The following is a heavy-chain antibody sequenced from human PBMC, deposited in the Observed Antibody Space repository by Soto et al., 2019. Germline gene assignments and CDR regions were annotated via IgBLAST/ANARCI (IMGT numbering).Heavy chain of an antibody. Sequence: LSLTCAVSGGSISGGGFSWSWIRQPPGKGLEWIGYILHTGGTQYNPSLKSRVSMSVDKSKNQFSLHLTSVTAADTAVYYCARLQFGEGLDYWGQGALVTVSS. V-gene: IGHV4-30-2*01. D-gene: IGHD3-10*01. CDR2: ILHTGGT. CDR3: ARLQFGEGLDY. J-gene: IGHJ4*02. CDR1: GGSISGGGFS.